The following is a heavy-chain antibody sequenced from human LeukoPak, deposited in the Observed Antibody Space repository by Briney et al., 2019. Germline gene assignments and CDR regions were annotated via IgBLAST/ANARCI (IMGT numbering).Heavy chain of an antibody. Sequence: PSETLSLTCDVSGGSISSTNWWSWVRQPPGQGLEWIGEIYHSGSTNYNPSLKSRVTISVDKSKNQFSLKLSSVTAADTAVYYCASRRYSSSWYGAFDYWGQGTLVTVSS. V-gene: IGHV4-4*02. CDR3: ASRRYSSSWYGAFDY. CDR2: IYHSGST. D-gene: IGHD6-13*01. CDR1: GGSISSTNW. J-gene: IGHJ4*02.